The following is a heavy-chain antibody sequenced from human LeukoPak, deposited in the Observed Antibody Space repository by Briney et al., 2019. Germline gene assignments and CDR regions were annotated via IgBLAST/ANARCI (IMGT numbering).Heavy chain of an antibody. CDR3: ASTRRFLEWADAFDI. V-gene: IGHV4-30-2*01. D-gene: IGHD3-3*01. J-gene: IGHJ3*02. CDR1: GGSISSGGYY. CDR2: IYHSGST. Sequence: PSQTLSLTCTVSGGSISSGGYYWSWIRQPPGKGLEWIGYIYHSGSTYYNPSLKSRVTISVDRSKNQFSLKLSSVTAADTAVYYCASTRRFLEWADAFDIWGQGTMVTVSS.